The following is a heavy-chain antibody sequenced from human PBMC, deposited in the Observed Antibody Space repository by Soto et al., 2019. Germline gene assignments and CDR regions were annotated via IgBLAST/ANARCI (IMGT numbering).Heavy chain of an antibody. V-gene: IGHV2-5*02. D-gene: IGHD3-3*01. CDR3: AHRVLRTVFGLVTTTAIYFDF. CDR2: IYWDDDT. CDR1: GFSLTTSGVG. Sequence: QITLNESGPTVVRPTETLTLTCRFSGFSLTTSGVGVGWIRQSPGKAPEWLALIYWDDDTRYSASLKSRLTITKDSSQNQVVLTVSDLDPTDTATYYCAHRVLRTVFGLVTTTAIYFDFWGQGTPVAVS. J-gene: IGHJ4*02.